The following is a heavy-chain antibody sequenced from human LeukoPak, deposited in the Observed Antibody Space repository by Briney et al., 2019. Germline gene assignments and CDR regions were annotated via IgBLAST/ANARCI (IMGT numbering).Heavy chain of an antibody. Sequence: GGSLRLSCAASGFTLSSQNMHWVRQAPGRGLEWVAVMSADGTTKHYADSVKGRFTISRDNSRNTLYLQMNSLRAEDTAVYSCARDLPFYDNSVYDTAWGQGTLVTVSS. CDR2: MSADGTTK. V-gene: IGHV3-30-3*01. D-gene: IGHD3-22*01. CDR3: ARDLPFYDNSVYDTA. CDR1: GFTLSSQN. J-gene: IGHJ4*02.